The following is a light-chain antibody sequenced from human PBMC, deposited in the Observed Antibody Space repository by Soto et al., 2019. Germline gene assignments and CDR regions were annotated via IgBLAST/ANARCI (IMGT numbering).Light chain of an antibody. CDR1: SSDVGAYNF. J-gene: IGLJ1*01. Sequence: QSVLTQPASVSGSPGQSITMSCTGTSSDVGAYNFVSWYQQHPGTVPKLLIYEVTNRPSGVSHRFSGSKSGNTASLTISGLQAEDEADYYCNSYTTTSTYVFGTGTKVTVL. CDR3: NSYTTTSTYV. V-gene: IGLV2-14*01. CDR2: EVT.